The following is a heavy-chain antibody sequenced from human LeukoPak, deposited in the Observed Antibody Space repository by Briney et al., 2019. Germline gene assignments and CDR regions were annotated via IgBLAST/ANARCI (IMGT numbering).Heavy chain of an antibody. D-gene: IGHD3-16*01. CDR1: GFSFDTHG. Sequence: PGRSLRLSCAASGFSFDTHGMHWVRQAPGKGLEWVAVIWYDGSKKYYADSVKGRFTISRDNSKKSLFLQMNSLRAEDTALYYCARDVFADSSGGSFDFWGQGTLVTVPS. V-gene: IGHV3-33*01. CDR2: IWYDGSKK. CDR3: ARDVFADSSGGSFDF. J-gene: IGHJ4*02.